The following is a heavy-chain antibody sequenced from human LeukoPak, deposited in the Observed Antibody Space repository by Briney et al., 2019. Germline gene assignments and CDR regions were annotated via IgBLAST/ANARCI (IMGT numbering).Heavy chain of an antibody. J-gene: IGHJ3*02. D-gene: IGHD3-22*01. CDR3: ASGEARHNTYYYDSSAPEPPANAFDI. Sequence: ASVKVSCKASGYTFTSHYMHWVRQAPGQGLEWMGIINPSGGSTRYAQKLQGRVTMTTDTSTSTAYMELRSLRSDDTAVYYCASGEARHNTYYYDSSAPEPPANAFDIWGQGTMVTVSS. CDR1: GYTFTSHY. CDR2: INPSGGST. V-gene: IGHV1-46*01.